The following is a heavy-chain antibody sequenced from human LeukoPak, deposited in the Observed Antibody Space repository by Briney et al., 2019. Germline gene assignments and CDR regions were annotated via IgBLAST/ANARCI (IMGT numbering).Heavy chain of an antibody. Sequence: PSETLSLTCTVSGGSITGHYWIWIRQPPGQGLEWIGHISYSGKTNYNPSLRSRVAMSVDTSKNQLSLKLTSVTAADTAVYYCGKGYRDVVGWFDPWGQGTLVTVSS. J-gene: IGHJ5*02. CDR1: GGSITGHY. D-gene: IGHD2-2*01. CDR3: GKGYRDVVGWFDP. V-gene: IGHV4-59*11. CDR2: ISYSGKT.